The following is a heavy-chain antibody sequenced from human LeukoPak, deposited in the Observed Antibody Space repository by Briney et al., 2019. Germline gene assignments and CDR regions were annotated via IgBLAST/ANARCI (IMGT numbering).Heavy chain of an antibody. CDR1: GYTFTDYL. CDR3: ARGWRSEPPDWYFDL. J-gene: IGHJ2*01. Sequence: ASVKVSCKASGYTFTDYLMHWVRQAPGQGLEWMGWINPKSGGTNYAQKLQGRVTMTTDTSTSTVYMELRSLRSDDTAVYYCARGWRSEPPDWYFDLWGRGTLVTVSS. V-gene: IGHV1-2*02. D-gene: IGHD3-3*01. CDR2: INPKSGGT.